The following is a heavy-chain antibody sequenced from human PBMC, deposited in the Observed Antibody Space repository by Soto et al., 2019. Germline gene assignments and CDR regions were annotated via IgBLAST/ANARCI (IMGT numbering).Heavy chain of an antibody. CDR3: ARHGGGVIVSNFDY. CDR2: IYYSGSN. Sequence: QLQLQESGPGLVKPSETLSLTCTVSGGSISSSSYYWGWIRQPPGKGLEWIGSIYYSGSNYYNPSLKSRVTISVDTSKNQFSLKLSSVTAADTAVYYCARHGGGVIVSNFDYWGQGTLVTVSS. V-gene: IGHV4-39*01. J-gene: IGHJ4*02. D-gene: IGHD3-16*02. CDR1: GGSISSSSYY.